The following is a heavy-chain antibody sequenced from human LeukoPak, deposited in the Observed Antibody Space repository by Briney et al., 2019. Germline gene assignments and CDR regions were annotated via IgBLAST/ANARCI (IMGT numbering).Heavy chain of an antibody. D-gene: IGHD5-12*01. J-gene: IGHJ4*02. Sequence: SETLSLTCAVYGGSFSGYYWSWIRQPPGKGLEWIGEINHSGSTNYDPSLKSRVTISVDTSKNQFSLKLSSVTAADTAVYYCARGDIVAGTQREAYYFDYWGQGTLVTVSS. CDR1: GGSFSGYY. CDR2: INHSGST. CDR3: ARGDIVAGTQREAYYFDY. V-gene: IGHV4-34*01.